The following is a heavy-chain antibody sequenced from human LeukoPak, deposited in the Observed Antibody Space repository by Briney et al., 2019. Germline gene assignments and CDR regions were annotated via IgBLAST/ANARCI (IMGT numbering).Heavy chain of an antibody. CDR1: GGSISSGDYY. V-gene: IGHV4-30-4*08. D-gene: IGHD3-16*02. Sequence: SETLSLTCTVSGGSISSGDYYWSWIRQPPGKGLEWIGYIYYSGSTYYNPSLKSRVTISVDTSKNQFSLKLSSVTAADTAVYYCAGLAYYDYVWGSYRFDYWGQGTLVTVSS. CDR2: IYYSGST. CDR3: AGLAYYDYVWGSYRFDY. J-gene: IGHJ4*02.